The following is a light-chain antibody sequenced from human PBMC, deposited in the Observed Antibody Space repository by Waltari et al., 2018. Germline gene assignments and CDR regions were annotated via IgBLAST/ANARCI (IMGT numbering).Light chain of an antibody. CDR2: GES. CDR1: QGISNT. Sequence: EIELTQSPATLSASPGERVTLSCRASQGISNTLVWYQHKPGQSPRLLIYGESARATGVPERFSGSGYRTEFTLTISSLQSEDFAVYYCQHYNNRPPYSFGQGTKLDIK. J-gene: IGKJ2*03. V-gene: IGKV3-15*01. CDR3: QHYNNRPPYS.